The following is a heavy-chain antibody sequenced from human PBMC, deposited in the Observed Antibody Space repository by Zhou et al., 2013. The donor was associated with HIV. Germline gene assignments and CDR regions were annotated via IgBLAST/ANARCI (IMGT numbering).Heavy chain of an antibody. Sequence: QVQLQESGPGLVKPSETLSLTCTVSGGSISSHYWSWIRQPPGKGLEWIGYIYYSGSTNYNPSLKSRVTISVDTSKNQFSLKLSSVTAADTAVYYCARVRGSGWCNVDYWGQGTLVTVSS. CDR2: IYYSGST. CDR3: ARVRGSGWCNVDY. J-gene: IGHJ4*02. D-gene: IGHD6-19*01. CDR1: GGSISSHY. V-gene: IGHV4-59*11.